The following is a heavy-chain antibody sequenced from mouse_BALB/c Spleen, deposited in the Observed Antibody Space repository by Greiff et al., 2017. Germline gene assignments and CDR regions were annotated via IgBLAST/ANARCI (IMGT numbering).Heavy chain of an antibody. V-gene: IGHV1-7*01. D-gene: IGHD1-1*01. Sequence: VQLQQSGADLAKPGASVKMSCKASGYTFTSYWMHWVKQRPGQGLEWIGYINPSTGYTEYNQKFKDKATLTADKSSSTAYMQLSSLTSEDSAVYYCARDGSSFAWFAYWGQGTLVTVSA. J-gene: IGHJ3*01. CDR3: ARDGSSFAWFAY. CDR2: INPSTGYT. CDR1: GYTFTSYW.